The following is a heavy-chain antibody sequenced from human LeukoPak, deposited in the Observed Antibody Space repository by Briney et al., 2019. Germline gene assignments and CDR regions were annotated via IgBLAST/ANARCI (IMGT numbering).Heavy chain of an antibody. CDR1: GYTYTSYD. CDR2: MNPNSENT. D-gene: IGHD3-22*01. J-gene: IGHJ4*02. CDR3: GWVRSFHYDSSGYYYGGDFDY. V-gene: IGHV1-8*01. Sequence: ASVKASCKASGYTYTSYDINWVRQATGQGLEWMGWMNPNSENTGYAQKFQGRVTMTGNTSISTAYMELGSLESEDTAGNYCGWVRSFHYDSSGYYYGGDFDYWGQETLVTVSS.